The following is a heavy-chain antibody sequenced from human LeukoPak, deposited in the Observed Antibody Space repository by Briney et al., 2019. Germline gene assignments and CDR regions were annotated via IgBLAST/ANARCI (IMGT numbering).Heavy chain of an antibody. CDR2: ISYDGSNK. CDR1: GFTLSSYA. CDR3: AREGMVRGVRLGAFDI. Sequence: GGSLRLSCAASGFTLSSYAMHWVRQAPGKGLEWVAVISYDGSNKYYADSVKGRFTISRDNSKNTLYLQMNSLRAEDTAVYYCAREGMVRGVRLGAFDIWGQGTMVTVSS. V-gene: IGHV3-30-3*01. D-gene: IGHD3-10*01. J-gene: IGHJ3*02.